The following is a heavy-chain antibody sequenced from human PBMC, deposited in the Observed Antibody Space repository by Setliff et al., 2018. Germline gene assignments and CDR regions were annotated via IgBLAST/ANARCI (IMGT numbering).Heavy chain of an antibody. CDR3: VRGEIVSGNYLGF. Sequence: GGSLRLSCAASGFTFSSYWMHWVRQAPGKGPEWVSRIRSDGKSVSYVDSVKGRFTISRDNAKNALYLQMKSLRVEDTAVYYCVRGEIVSGNYLGFWGQGTQVTVSS. D-gene: IGHD1-26*01. J-gene: IGHJ4*02. V-gene: IGHV3-74*01. CDR2: IRSDGKSV. CDR1: GFTFSSYW.